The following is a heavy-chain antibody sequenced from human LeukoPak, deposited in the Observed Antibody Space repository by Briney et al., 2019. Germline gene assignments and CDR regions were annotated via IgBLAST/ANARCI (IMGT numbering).Heavy chain of an antibody. J-gene: IGHJ3*02. CDR1: GYTFTNFD. CDR2: MNPNSGNT. V-gene: IGHV1-8*03. Sequence: ASVKVSCKTSGYTFTNFDINWVRQATGQGLEWVGWMNPNSGNTGYAQKFQGRVTITRDTSITTAYMELSSLRSEDTAVYYCAKRRFSSNYYGAFDIWGQGTMVTVSS. D-gene: IGHD3-22*01. CDR3: AKRRFSSNYYGAFDI.